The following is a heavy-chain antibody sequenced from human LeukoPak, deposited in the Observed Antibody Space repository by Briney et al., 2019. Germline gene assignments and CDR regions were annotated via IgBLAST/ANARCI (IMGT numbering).Heavy chain of an antibody. Sequence: ASVKVSCKASGYTFTGYYMLWVRQATGQGLEWTGWINPNSGGTNYAQKFQGRVTMTRDTSISTAYMELSRLRSDDTAVYYCARSTYYYDSSGHYLWGQGTLVTVSS. V-gene: IGHV1-2*02. D-gene: IGHD3-22*01. J-gene: IGHJ4*02. CDR1: GYTFTGYY. CDR3: ARSTYYYDSSGHYL. CDR2: INPNSGGT.